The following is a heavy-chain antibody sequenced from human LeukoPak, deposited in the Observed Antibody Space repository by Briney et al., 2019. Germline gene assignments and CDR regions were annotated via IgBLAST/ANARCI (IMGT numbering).Heavy chain of an antibody. CDR3: AREHSGGGNYYDSSGYYRSFDY. V-gene: IGHV3-21*01. J-gene: IGHJ4*02. D-gene: IGHD3-22*01. CDR1: GFTFSIYS. CDR2: IISSRSYI. Sequence: GCRTLAWAPAGFTFSIYSMNWVRQAPREWLDWVSYIISSRSYIYYADSVKDRYTISRDNAKNSLYLQMSSLSVEDTAVYYCAREHSGGGNYYDSSGYYRSFDYWGQGTPVTVSS.